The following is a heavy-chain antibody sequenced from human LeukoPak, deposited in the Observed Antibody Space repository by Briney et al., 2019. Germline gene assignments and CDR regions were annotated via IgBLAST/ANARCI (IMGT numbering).Heavy chain of an antibody. Sequence: ASVKVSCKASGYTFTGYYMHWVRQAPGQGLEWMGWINPNSGGTNYAQKFQGRVTMTGDTSISTAYMELSRLRSDDTAVYHCARDLYCSGGSSYNWFDPWGQGTLVTVSS. J-gene: IGHJ5*02. CDR1: GYTFTGYY. D-gene: IGHD2-15*01. V-gene: IGHV1-2*02. CDR2: INPNSGGT. CDR3: ARDLYCSGGSSYNWFDP.